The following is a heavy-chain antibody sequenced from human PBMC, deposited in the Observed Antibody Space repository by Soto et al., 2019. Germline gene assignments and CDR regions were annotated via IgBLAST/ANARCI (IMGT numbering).Heavy chain of an antibody. CDR1: GGSISSGGYS. V-gene: IGHV4-30-2*01. CDR3: ARDSRYCSSTSCYRSAGYYGMDV. Sequence: TLSLTCAVSGGSISSGGYSWSWIRQPPGKGLEWIGYIYHSGSTYYNPSLKSRVTISVDRSKNRFSLKLSSVTAADTAVYYCARDSRYCSSTSCYRSAGYYGMDVWGQGTTVTVSS. D-gene: IGHD2-2*02. CDR2: IYHSGST. J-gene: IGHJ6*02.